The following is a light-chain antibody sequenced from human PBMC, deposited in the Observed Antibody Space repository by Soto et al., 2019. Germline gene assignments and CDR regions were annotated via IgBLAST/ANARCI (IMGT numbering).Light chain of an antibody. J-gene: IGKJ1*01. Sequence: EIVMTQSPATLSLSPGERTTLSGRSSQSVGNNVAWYQQKPGQAPRLLIYGAYTRATGISARFSGSGSGTDFTLTISSLQSEDFAVYYCQHYNYWPPKTFGQGTKVDIK. CDR2: GAY. V-gene: IGKV3-15*01. CDR1: QSVGNN. CDR3: QHYNYWPPKT.